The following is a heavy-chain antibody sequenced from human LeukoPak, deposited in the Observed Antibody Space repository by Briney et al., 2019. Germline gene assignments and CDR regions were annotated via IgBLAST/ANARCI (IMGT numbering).Heavy chain of an antibody. CDR1: GGSISSYY. J-gene: IGHJ4*02. CDR2: IYYSGST. Sequence: TSETLSLTCTVSGGSISSYYWSWIRQPPGKGLEWIGYIYYSGSTNYNPSLKSRVTISVDTSKNQFSLKLTSVTVADTAVYYCLRIAAAGTTWGQGTLVTVSS. D-gene: IGHD6-13*01. V-gene: IGHV4-59*01. CDR3: LRIAAAGTT.